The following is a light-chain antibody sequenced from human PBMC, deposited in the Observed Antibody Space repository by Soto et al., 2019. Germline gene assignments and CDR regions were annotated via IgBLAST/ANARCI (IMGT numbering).Light chain of an antibody. Sequence: QSVLTQPASVSGSPGQSITISCTGTRSDIGGYNYVSWYQQHPDTAPKLMIYEVSNRPSGVSNRFSGSKSGNTASLTISGLQADDEADYYCSSYTSSSTRVFGGGTKVTVL. CDR3: SSYTSSSTRV. V-gene: IGLV2-14*03. J-gene: IGLJ2*01. CDR2: EVS. CDR1: RSDIGGYNY.